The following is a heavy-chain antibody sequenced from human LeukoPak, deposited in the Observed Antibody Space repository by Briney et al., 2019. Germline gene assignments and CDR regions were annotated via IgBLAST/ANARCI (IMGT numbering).Heavy chain of an antibody. CDR1: GDSFTSGNSY. CDR3: ARNLGM. D-gene: IGHD3-16*01. CDR2: IHSSGRT. Sequence: SETLSLTCSVSGDSFTSGNSYWNWIRQPPGKGLEWIGSIHSSGRTTYNPSLKSRVTISADTSKNQFSLKVTSVIATDTAVYYCARNLGMWGQGILVTVSS. J-gene: IGHJ4*02. V-gene: IGHV4-61*01.